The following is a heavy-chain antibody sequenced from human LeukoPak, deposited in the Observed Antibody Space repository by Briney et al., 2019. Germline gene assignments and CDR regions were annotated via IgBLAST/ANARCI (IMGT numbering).Heavy chain of an antibody. V-gene: IGHV1-69*06. D-gene: IGHD3-10*01. Sequence: ASVKVSCKASGGTFSSYAISWVRQAPGQGLEWMGGIIPIFGTANYAQKFQGRVTTTADKSTSTAYMELSSLRSEDTAVYYCAREGAYGNFDYWGQGTLVTVSS. J-gene: IGHJ4*02. CDR2: IIPIFGTA. CDR1: GGTFSSYA. CDR3: AREGAYGNFDY.